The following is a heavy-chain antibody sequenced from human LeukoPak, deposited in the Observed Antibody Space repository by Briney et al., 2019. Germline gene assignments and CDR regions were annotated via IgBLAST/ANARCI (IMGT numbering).Heavy chain of an antibody. J-gene: IGHJ6*03. V-gene: IGHV1-8*01. CDR2: MNPNNGNT. CDR3: ARLHWESGGIYFYYYMDV. Sequence: GASVKVSCKASGYTFTSYDINWVRQAPGQGLEWMASMNPNNGNTADARKFQGRVTMTRDPSIGTAYLELSALRSEDTAVYYCARLHWESGGIYFYYYMDVWGKGTTVTVPS. D-gene: IGHD3-16*01. CDR1: GYTFTSYD.